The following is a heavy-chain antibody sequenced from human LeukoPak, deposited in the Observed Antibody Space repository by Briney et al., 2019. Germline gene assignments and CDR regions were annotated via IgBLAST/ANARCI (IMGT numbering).Heavy chain of an antibody. D-gene: IGHD3-22*01. Sequence: GGSLSLSCAASGFTFSSNTTSWVRQAPGKGLEWVSVISGSGGSTYYAACVNDRFHISRDNSKKTLYLEMNSLRAEDTAVYYCAKDSPYYYGSSGYLRLDYWGQGTLVTVSS. J-gene: IGHJ4*02. CDR2: ISGSGGST. CDR1: GFTFSSNT. V-gene: IGHV3-23*01. CDR3: AKDSPYYYGSSGYLRLDY.